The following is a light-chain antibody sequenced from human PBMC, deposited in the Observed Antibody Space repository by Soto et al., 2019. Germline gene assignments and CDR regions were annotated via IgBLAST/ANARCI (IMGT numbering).Light chain of an antibody. J-gene: IGKJ3*01. CDR3: QQYYRAHFP. CDR2: WAS. CDR1: QSVLFGAYHKNY. V-gene: IGKV4-1*01. Sequence: DIVLTQSPDSLAVSLGERATINCTSSQSVLFGAYHKNYLAWYQEKSGQPPRRLICWASTRESGVPERFSGSGSETDFKLTIYTLQAEDVAVYDCQQYYRAHFPFGPGTRVDL.